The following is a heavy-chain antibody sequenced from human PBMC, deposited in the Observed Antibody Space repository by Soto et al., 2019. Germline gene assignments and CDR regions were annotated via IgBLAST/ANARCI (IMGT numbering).Heavy chain of an antibody. D-gene: IGHD6-13*01. Sequence: GGSLRLSCAASGFTFSSYAMHWVRQAPGKGLEWVAVISYDGSNKYYADSVRGRFTISRDNSKNTLYLQMNSLRAEDTAVYYCARGEDSSSSLPYYYYGMDVWGQGTTVTVSS. CDR2: ISYDGSNK. V-gene: IGHV3-30-3*01. CDR3: ARGEDSSSSLPYYYYGMDV. CDR1: GFTFSSYA. J-gene: IGHJ6*02.